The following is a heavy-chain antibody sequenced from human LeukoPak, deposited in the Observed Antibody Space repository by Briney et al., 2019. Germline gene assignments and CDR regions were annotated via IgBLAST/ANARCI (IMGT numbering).Heavy chain of an antibody. CDR1: GYSFTSYW. Sequence: GESLKISCKGSGYSFTSYWIGWVRQMPGKGLEWMGIIYPGDSDTRYSPSFQGQVTISADKSISTAYLQWSSLKASDTAMYYCARGQDDFWSGYYYFDYWGQGTLVTVSS. D-gene: IGHD3-3*01. CDR2: IYPGDSDT. CDR3: ARGQDDFWSGYYYFDY. V-gene: IGHV5-51*01. J-gene: IGHJ4*02.